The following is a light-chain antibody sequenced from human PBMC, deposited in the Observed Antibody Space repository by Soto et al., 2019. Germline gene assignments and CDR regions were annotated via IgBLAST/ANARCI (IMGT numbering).Light chain of an antibody. CDR2: DVS. Sequence: QSALTQPASVSGSPGQSITISCTGTSSDVGGYNYVSWYQQHPGKAPKLMIYDVSNRPSGVSNRFSGSKSGNTASLTISGLQAEDEADYYCSSYTSSSTISVFGSGAKVTLL. CDR3: SSYTSSSTISV. V-gene: IGLV2-14*01. J-gene: IGLJ1*01. CDR1: SSDVGGYNY.